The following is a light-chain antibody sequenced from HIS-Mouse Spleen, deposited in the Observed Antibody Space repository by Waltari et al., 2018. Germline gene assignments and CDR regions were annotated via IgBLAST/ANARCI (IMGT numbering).Light chain of an antibody. CDR3: YSTDSSGNHRV. Sequence: SYELTQPPSVSVSPGQTARITCSGDALPKKYAYCSQKQSGQAPVLVIYEDSKRPSGLPERCSGSSSGTMATLTISGAQVEDEADYYCYSTDSSGNHRVFGGGTKLTVL. J-gene: IGLJ2*01. CDR1: ALPKKY. V-gene: IGLV3-10*01. CDR2: EDS.